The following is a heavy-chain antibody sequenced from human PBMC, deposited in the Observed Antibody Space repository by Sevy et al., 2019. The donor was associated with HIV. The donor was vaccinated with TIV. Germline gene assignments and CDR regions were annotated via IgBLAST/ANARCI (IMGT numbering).Heavy chain of an antibody. CDR3: AKELDYDRESYGGYHFDY. D-gene: IGHD3-16*01. CDR1: GFTFSSYG. CDR2: ISYDGSNK. J-gene: IGHJ4*02. V-gene: IGHV3-30*18. Sequence: GGSLRLSCAASGFTFSSYGMHWVRQAPGKGLEWVAVISYDGSNKYYADSVKGRFTISRDNSKNTLYLQMNSLRAEDTAVYYCAKELDYDRESYGGYHFDYWGQGTLVTVSS.